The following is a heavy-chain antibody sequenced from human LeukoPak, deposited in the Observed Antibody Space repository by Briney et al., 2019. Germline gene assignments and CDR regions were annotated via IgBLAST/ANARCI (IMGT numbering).Heavy chain of an antibody. Sequence: SVKVSCKASGGTFSSYAISWVRQAPGQGLEWMGRIIPIFGTANYAQKFQGRVTITTDESTSTAYMELSSLRSEDTAVYYCARDLTYYYDSSGYCLDCWGQGTLVTVSS. V-gene: IGHV1-69*05. D-gene: IGHD3-22*01. CDR3: ARDLTYYYDSSGYCLDC. CDR2: IIPIFGTA. CDR1: GGTFSSYA. J-gene: IGHJ4*02.